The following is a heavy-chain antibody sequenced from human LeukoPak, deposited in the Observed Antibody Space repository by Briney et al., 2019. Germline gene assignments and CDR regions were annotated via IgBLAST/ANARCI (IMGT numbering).Heavy chain of an antibody. CDR2: IRYDGSNK. D-gene: IGHD3-16*01. Sequence: PGGSLRLSCAASAFTLMRYGMHWVRQAPGKGLEWVAFIRYDGSNKYYADSVKGRFTISRDNSKNTLYLQMNSLRAEDTALYYCAKNGSPGEGYIWFDVWGQGILVTVSS. J-gene: IGHJ5*02. V-gene: IGHV3-30*02. CDR1: AFTLMRYG. CDR3: AKNGSPGEGYIWFDV.